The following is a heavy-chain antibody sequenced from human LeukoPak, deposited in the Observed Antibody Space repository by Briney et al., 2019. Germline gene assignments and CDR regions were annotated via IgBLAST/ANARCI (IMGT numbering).Heavy chain of an antibody. J-gene: IGHJ6*03. CDR2: ISYDGSNK. V-gene: IGHV3-30-3*01. CDR3: ARDRAHSNYNYYYYMDV. D-gene: IGHD4-11*01. CDR1: GFNFSSYA. Sequence: GGSLRLSCAASGFNFSSYAMHWVRQAPGKGLEWVAVISYDGSNKYYADSVKGRFTISRDNSKNTLYLQMNSLRAEDTAVYYCARDRAHSNYNYYYYMDVWGKGTTVTVSS.